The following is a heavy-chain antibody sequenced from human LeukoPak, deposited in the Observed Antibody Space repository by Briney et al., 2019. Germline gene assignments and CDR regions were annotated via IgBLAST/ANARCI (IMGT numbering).Heavy chain of an antibody. Sequence: GGSLRLSCAASGFTFSSYTMNWVRQAPGKGLEWVSSISSSSSYIYYADSVKGRFTISRDNAKNSLYLQMNSLRAEDTAVYYCARDFSTYYGSSSFYGDSCFDYWGQGILVTVSS. D-gene: IGHD3-22*01. CDR3: ARDFSTYYGSSSFYGDSCFDY. J-gene: IGHJ4*02. V-gene: IGHV3-21*01. CDR2: ISSSSSYI. CDR1: GFTFSSYT.